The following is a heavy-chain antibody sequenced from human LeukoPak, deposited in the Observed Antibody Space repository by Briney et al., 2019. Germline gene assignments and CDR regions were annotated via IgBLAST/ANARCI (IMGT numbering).Heavy chain of an antibody. Sequence: PSETLSLTCTVSGGSISSSNYYWSWIRQPPGKGLEWIGSIYYSGSTYYNPSLKSRVTISVDTSKNQFSLKLSSVTAADTAVYYCARANYYDSSGLRYWGQGTLVTVSS. CDR3: ARANYYDSSGLRY. CDR1: GGSISSSNYY. D-gene: IGHD3-22*01. V-gene: IGHV4-39*07. CDR2: IYYSGST. J-gene: IGHJ4*02.